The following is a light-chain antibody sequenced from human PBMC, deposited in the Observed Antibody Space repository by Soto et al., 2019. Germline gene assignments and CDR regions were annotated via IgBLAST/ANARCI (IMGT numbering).Light chain of an antibody. Sequence: DIVMTQSPLSLPVTPGEPASISCRSSQSLLHSNGYNYLDWYLQKPGQSPQLLIYLGSNRASGVPDRFSGSGSGTDCTLKISRVEAEDVGVYYCVQALQTPPWTFGQGTKVEIK. CDR2: LGS. CDR3: VQALQTPPWT. J-gene: IGKJ1*01. CDR1: QSLLHSNGYNY. V-gene: IGKV2-28*01.